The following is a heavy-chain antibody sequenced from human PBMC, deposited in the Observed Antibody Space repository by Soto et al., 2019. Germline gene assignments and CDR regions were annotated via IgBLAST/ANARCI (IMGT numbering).Heavy chain of an antibody. CDR3: ARVYGDYYYYYGLDV. J-gene: IGHJ6*02. Sequence: EVQLVESGGGLVKPGGSMRLSCAASGFTFSSFSMSWVRQAPGKGLEWVSSISRDSSYIYYTDSLKGRVTISRDNAKNSLYLHMNSLSAEDTAVHYCARVYGDYYYYYGLDVWGQGTTVTVSS. CDR2: ISRDSSYI. CDR1: GFTFSSFS. D-gene: IGHD4-17*01. V-gene: IGHV3-21*01.